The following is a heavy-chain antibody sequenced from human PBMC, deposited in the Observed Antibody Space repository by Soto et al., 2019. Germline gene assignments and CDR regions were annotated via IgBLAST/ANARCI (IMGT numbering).Heavy chain of an antibody. Sequence: GESLKISCKGSGYSFTSYWIGWVRQMPGKGLEWMGIIYPGDSDTRYSPSFQGQVTISADKSISTAYLQWSSLKASDTAMYYCARHQTSSSSWYYYYYYMDVWGKGTTVTVSS. V-gene: IGHV5-51*01. D-gene: IGHD6-13*01. CDR3: ARHQTSSSSWYYYYYYMDV. CDR2: IYPGDSDT. J-gene: IGHJ6*03. CDR1: GYSFTSYW.